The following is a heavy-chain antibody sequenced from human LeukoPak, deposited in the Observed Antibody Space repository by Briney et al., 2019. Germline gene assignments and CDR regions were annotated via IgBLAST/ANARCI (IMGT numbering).Heavy chain of an antibody. CDR2: IYPGGTV. J-gene: IGHJ4*02. CDR1: GFSVSSNH. V-gene: IGHV3-53*01. CDR3: AREKTGTDGYNHGFDY. Sequence: GGSLRLSCAASGFSVSSNHMTWVRLAPGKGLGWVSLIYPGGTVESADSVKGRFTISRDNSKNTVYLQMDSLRAEDTAIYYCAREKTGTDGYNHGFDYWGQGTLVTVSS. D-gene: IGHD5-24*01.